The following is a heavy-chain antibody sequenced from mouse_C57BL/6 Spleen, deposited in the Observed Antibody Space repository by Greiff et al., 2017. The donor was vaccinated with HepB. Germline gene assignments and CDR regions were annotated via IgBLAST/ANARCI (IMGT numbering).Heavy chain of an antibody. Sequence: VQLQQSGAELVRPGPSVKVSCKASGYAFTNYLIEWVKQRPGQGLEWIGVINPGSGGTNYNEKFKGKATLTADKSSSTAYMQLSSLTSEDSAVYFCARRGSYPDYWGQGTTLTVSS. V-gene: IGHV1-54*01. CDR2: INPGSGGT. CDR1: GYAFTNYL. CDR3: ARRGSYPDY. D-gene: IGHD1-1*02. J-gene: IGHJ2*01.